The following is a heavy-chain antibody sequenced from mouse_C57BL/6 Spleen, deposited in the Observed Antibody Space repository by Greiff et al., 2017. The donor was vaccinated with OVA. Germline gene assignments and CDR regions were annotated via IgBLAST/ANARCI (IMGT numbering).Heavy chain of an antibody. CDR3: ATSYYGSDSFDY. J-gene: IGHJ2*01. V-gene: IGHV2-2*01. D-gene: IGHD1-1*01. CDR1: GFSLTSYG. Sequence: QVQLQQSGPGLVQPSQSLSITCTVSGFSLTSYGVHWVRQSPGKGLEWLGVIWSGGSTDYNAAFISRLSISKDNSKSQVFYKMNSLQAGDTAIYYCATSYYGSDSFDYWGQGTTLTVSS. CDR2: IWSGGST.